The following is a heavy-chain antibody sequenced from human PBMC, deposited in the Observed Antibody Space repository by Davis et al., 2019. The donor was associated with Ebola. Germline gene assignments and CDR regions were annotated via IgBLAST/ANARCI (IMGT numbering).Heavy chain of an antibody. D-gene: IGHD1-1*01. J-gene: IGHJ6*02. V-gene: IGHV4-39*02. CDR2: IYYSGST. Sequence: GSLRLSCTVSGGSISSSSYYWGWIRQPPGKGLEWIGSIYYSGSTYYNPSRKSRVTISVDTSKNHFSMKLSLVTAADTAVYYCARRTLEYYYGMDVWGQGTTVTVSS. CDR3: ARRTLEYYYGMDV. CDR1: GGSISSSSYY.